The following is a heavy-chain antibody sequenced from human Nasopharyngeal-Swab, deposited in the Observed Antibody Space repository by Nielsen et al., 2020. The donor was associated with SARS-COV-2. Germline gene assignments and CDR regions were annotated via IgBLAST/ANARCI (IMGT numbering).Heavy chain of an antibody. CDR1: GFTFSSYS. Sequence: GSLRLSCAASGFTFSSYSMNWVRQAPGKGLEWVSYISSSSSTIYYADSVKGRFTISRDNAKNSLYLQMNSLRAEDTAVYYCARSPRYYYDSSGYYPRVDFDYWGQGTLVTVSS. CDR3: ARSPRYYYDSSGYYPRVDFDY. D-gene: IGHD3-22*01. V-gene: IGHV3-48*04. J-gene: IGHJ4*02. CDR2: ISSSSSTI.